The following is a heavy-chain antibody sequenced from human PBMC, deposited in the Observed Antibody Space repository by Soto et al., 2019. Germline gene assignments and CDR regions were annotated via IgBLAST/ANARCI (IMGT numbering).Heavy chain of an antibody. J-gene: IGHJ1*01. V-gene: IGHV4-31*03. D-gene: IGHD4-17*01. CDR2: IYYSGRN. CDR1: SGSISSGGYY. Sequence: QVQLQESGPGLVKPSQTLSLTCTVSSGSISSGGYYWSWIRQHPGKGLEWIGYIYYSGRNYYNPSLQSGVVISVDTSKNQFSLKLSSVTAADTAVYYCARVDYGGNSAEYFQHWGQGTLVTVSS. CDR3: ARVDYGGNSAEYFQH.